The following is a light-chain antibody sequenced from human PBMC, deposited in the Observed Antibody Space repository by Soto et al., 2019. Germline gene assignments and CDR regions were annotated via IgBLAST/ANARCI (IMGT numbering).Light chain of an antibody. Sequence: QSALTQPASVSGSPGQSITISCTGTSSDVGGHNSVSWYQQHPGKAPKLMIYNVSNRPSGVSNRFSGSKSGNTASLTISGPLAEDEADYYCTSYTSSSTYVFGAGTKVTVL. V-gene: IGLV2-14*01. CDR1: SSDVGGHNS. J-gene: IGLJ1*01. CDR3: TSYTSSSTYV. CDR2: NVS.